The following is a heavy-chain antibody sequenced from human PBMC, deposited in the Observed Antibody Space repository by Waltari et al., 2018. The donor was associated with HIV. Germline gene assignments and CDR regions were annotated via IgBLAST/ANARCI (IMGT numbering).Heavy chain of an antibody. V-gene: IGHV4-34*01. CDR2: INQSGST. Sequence: QVQLQQWGAGLLKPSETLSLPCAVNGGSFSGYYWRWIRRPPGSGLEWIGEINQSGSTNINRTLKSRVTISVDTSKSRFSLKLGSVTAADTAVYYCARGGRAGYCSGGSCPHWFDPWGQGTLVTVSS. J-gene: IGHJ5*02. D-gene: IGHD2-15*01. CDR3: ARGGRAGYCSGGSCPHWFDP. CDR1: GGSFSGYY.